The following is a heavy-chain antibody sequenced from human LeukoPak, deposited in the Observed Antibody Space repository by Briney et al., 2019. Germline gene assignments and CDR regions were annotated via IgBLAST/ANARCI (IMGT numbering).Heavy chain of an antibody. CDR1: GGPISSYY. CDR2: IYYSGST. J-gene: IGHJ5*02. D-gene: IGHD3-22*01. V-gene: IGHV4-59*01. CDR3: ARGSYDSSGYYYGSWFDP. Sequence: PSETLSLTCTVSGGPISSYYGSWIRQPPGKGLEWIVYIYYSGSTNYNPSLKSRVTISVDTSKNQFSLKLSSVTAADTAVYYCARGSYDSSGYYYGSWFDPWGQGALVTVSS.